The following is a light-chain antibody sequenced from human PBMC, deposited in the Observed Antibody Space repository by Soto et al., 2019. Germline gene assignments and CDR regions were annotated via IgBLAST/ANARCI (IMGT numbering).Light chain of an antibody. CDR2: DVS. J-gene: IGLJ2*01. V-gene: IGLV2-14*01. CDR3: SSYTSSSTLLV. CDR1: SSDVGGYNY. Sequence: QSALTQPASVSGSPGQSITISCTGTSSDVGGYNYVSWYQQHPGKAPKLMIYDVSNRPSGVSNRFSCSKSGNTASLTISGLLAADEADDYCSSYTSSSTLLVFGGGTKLTVL.